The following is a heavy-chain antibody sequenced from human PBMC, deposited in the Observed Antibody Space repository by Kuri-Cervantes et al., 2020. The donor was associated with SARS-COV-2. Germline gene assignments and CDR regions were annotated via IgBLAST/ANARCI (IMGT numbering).Heavy chain of an antibody. CDR1: GGSISSSSHY. D-gene: IGHD2-2*01. CDR3: ASTPARKAPFDY. V-gene: IGHV4-39*07. J-gene: IGHJ4*02. CDR2: IYYSGST. Sequence: SETLSLTCTVSGGSISSSSHYWGWIRQPPGKGLEWIGSIYYSGSTYYNPSPKSRVTISVDTSKNQFSLKLSSVTAADTAVYYCASTPARKAPFDYWGQGTLVTVSS.